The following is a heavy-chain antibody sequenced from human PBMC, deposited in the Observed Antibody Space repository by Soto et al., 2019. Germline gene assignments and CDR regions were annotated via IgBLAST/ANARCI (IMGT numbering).Heavy chain of an antibody. CDR1: GFTFSSYS. D-gene: IGHD3-3*01. CDR3: ARDPASYYDFWSGYYQDFDY. CDR2: ISSSSSYI. Sequence: EVQLVESGGGLVKPGGSLRLSCAASGFTFSSYSMNWVRQAPGKGLEWVSSISSSSSYIYYADSVKGRFTISRDNAKNSLYLQMNSLRAEDTAVYYCARDPASYYDFWSGYYQDFDYWGQGTLVTVSS. V-gene: IGHV3-21*01. J-gene: IGHJ4*02.